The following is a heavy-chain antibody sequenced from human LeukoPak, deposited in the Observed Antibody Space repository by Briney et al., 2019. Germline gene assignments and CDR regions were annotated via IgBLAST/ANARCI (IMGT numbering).Heavy chain of an antibody. V-gene: IGHV1-2*02. D-gene: IGHD6-13*01. CDR2: INHNSGGT. CDR3: ARLAFGQQLVL. J-gene: IGHJ4*02. Sequence: GASVKVSCKASGYTFTGYYMHWVRQAPGQGLEWMGWINHNSGGTNYAQKFQGRVTMTRDTSISTAYMELSRLRSDDTAVFYCARLAFGQQLVLWGQGTLVTVSS. CDR1: GYTFTGYY.